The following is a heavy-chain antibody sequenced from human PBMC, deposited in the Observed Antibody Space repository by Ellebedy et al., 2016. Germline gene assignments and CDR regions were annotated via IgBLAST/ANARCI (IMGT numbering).Heavy chain of an antibody. CDR1: GFTFSSYW. V-gene: IGHV3-7*01. CDR2: IKQDGSEK. CDR3: AKGRSGFLEWLLSPNWFDP. D-gene: IGHD3-3*01. Sequence: GGSLRLSCAASGFTFSSYWMSWVRQAPGKGLEWVANIKQDGSEKYYVDSVKGRFTISRDNSKNTLYLQMNSLRAEDTAVYYCAKGRSGFLEWLLSPNWFDPWGQGTLVTVSS. J-gene: IGHJ5*02.